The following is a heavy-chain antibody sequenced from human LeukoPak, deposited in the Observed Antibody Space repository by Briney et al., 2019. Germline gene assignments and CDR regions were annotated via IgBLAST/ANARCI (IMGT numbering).Heavy chain of an antibody. V-gene: IGHV1-69*13. D-gene: IGHD3-10*01. CDR3: ARAHVVVLGGALGGMDV. J-gene: IGHJ6*02. Sequence: SVKVSCKASGGTFSSFAISWVRQAPGQGLEWMGGFIPIFGSAKYAQKFQGRVTIIADESTSTAYMELSSLRSDDTAVYYCARAHVVVLGGALGGMDVWGQGTTVTVSS. CDR1: GGTFSSFA. CDR2: FIPIFGSA.